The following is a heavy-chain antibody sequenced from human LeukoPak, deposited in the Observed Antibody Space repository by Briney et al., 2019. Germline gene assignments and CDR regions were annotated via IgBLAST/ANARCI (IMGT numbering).Heavy chain of an antibody. CDR2: INHSGST. CDR1: GGSFSGYY. CDR3: ARGRSYDFWSGYFDSYYYYYGMDV. J-gene: IGHJ6*02. Sequence: SETLSLTCAVYGGSFSGYYWSWIRQPPGKGLEWIGKINHSGSTNYNPSLKSRVTISVDTSKNQFSLKLSSVTAADTAVYYCARGRSYDFWSGYFDSYYYYYGMDVWGQGTTVTVSS. D-gene: IGHD3-3*01. V-gene: IGHV4-34*01.